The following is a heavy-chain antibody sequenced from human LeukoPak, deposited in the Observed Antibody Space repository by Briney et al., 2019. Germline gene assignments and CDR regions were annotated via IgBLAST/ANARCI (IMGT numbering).Heavy chain of an antibody. Sequence: SVKVSCKASGGTFSSYAINWVRQAPGQGLEWMGGIIPIFGTANYAQKFQGRVTITADKPTNTAYMELSSLRSEDTAVYYCASGRTDIVVVPATLRNYYFDYWGQGTLVTVSS. J-gene: IGHJ4*02. D-gene: IGHD2-2*01. V-gene: IGHV1-69*06. CDR1: GGTFSSYA. CDR3: ASGRTDIVVVPATLRNYYFDY. CDR2: IIPIFGTA.